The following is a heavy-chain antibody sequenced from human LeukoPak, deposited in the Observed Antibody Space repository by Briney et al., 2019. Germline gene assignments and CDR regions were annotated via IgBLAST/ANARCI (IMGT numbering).Heavy chain of an antibody. CDR3: ARDPVASYYFDY. CDR1: GVTFSSYS. J-gene: IGHJ4*02. Sequence: GGSLRLSCAASGVTFSSYSMNWVRQAPGKGLEWVSYISSSSRTIYYEDSVKGRFTISRDNAKNSLYLKMNSMRAEDTAVYYCARDPVASYYFDYWGQGTLVTVSS. V-gene: IGHV3-48*01. D-gene: IGHD4-23*01. CDR2: ISSSSRTI.